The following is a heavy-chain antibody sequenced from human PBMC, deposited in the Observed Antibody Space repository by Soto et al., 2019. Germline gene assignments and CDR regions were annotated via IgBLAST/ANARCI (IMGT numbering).Heavy chain of an antibody. V-gene: IGHV6-1*01. CDR1: GDSVSSNSAA. J-gene: IGHJ4*02. Sequence: SQTLSLTCAISGDSVSSNSAAWNWIRHSPSRGLEWLGRTYYRSKWYNDYAVSLRGRITINPDTTKNQFSLQLNSATPEDTAVYYCATWRYDYRGQGTLVTVSS. CDR2: TYYRSKWYN. CDR3: ATWRYDY.